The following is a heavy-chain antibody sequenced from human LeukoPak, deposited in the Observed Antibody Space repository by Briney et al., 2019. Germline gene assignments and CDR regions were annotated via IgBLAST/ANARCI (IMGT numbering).Heavy chain of an antibody. CDR2: ISGSGGST. V-gene: IGHV3-23*01. D-gene: IGHD2-15*01. CDR1: GFTFSSYG. J-gene: IGHJ4*02. CDR3: ARVKVRWWSADY. Sequence: GGSLRLSCAASGFTFSSYGMSWVRQAPGKGLEWVSAISGSGGSTYYADSVKGRFTISRDNSKNTLYLQMNSLRAEDTAVYYCARVKVRWWSADYWGQGTLVTVSS.